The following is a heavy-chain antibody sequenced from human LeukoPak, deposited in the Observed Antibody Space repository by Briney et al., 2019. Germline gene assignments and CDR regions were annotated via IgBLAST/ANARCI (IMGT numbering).Heavy chain of an antibody. Sequence: GGSLRLSCAASGFTFSSYGMHWVRQAPGKGLEWVAFIRYDGSNKYYADSVKGRFTISRDNSKNTLFLQMDSLRAEDTAVYYCAKGRGSSSSYHFDYWGQGTLVTVSS. V-gene: IGHV3-30*02. CDR1: GFTFSSYG. CDR3: AKGRGSSSSYHFDY. CDR2: IRYDGSNK. D-gene: IGHD6-13*01. J-gene: IGHJ4*02.